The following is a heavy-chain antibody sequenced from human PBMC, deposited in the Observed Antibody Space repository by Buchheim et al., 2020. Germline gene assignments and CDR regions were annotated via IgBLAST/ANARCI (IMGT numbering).Heavy chain of an antibody. J-gene: IGHJ6*02. D-gene: IGHD3-3*01. V-gene: IGHV3-30*18. CDR2: ISYDGSNK. CDR1: GFTFSSYG. Sequence: QVQLVESGGGVVQPGRSLRLSCAASGFTFSSYGMHWVRQAPGKGLEWVAVISYDGSNKYYADSVKGRFTISRDNSKNMLYLQMNSLRAEDTAVYYCAKDRVTIFGYLDVWGQGTT. CDR3: AKDRVTIFGYLDV.